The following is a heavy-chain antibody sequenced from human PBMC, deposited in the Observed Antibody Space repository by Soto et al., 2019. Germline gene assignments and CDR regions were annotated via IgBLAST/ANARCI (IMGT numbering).Heavy chain of an antibody. V-gene: IGHV3-33*01. J-gene: IGHJ6*02. CDR3: ARALNPYYYGMDV. Sequence: GGSLRLSCAASGFTFSSYGIHWVRQAPGKGLEWVAVIWYDGSNKYYADSVKGRFTISRDNSKNTLYLQMNSLRAEDTAVYYCARALNPYYYGMDVWGQGTTVTVSS. CDR1: GFTFSSYG. CDR2: IWYDGSNK.